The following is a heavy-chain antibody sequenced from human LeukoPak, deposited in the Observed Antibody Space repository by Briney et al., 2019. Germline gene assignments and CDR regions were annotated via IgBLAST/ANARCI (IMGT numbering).Heavy chain of an antibody. Sequence: GGSLRLSCAASGFTFSSYAMSWVRQAPGKGLEWVSSISSSSSYIYYADSVKGRFTISRDNAKNSLYLQMNSLRAEDTAVYYCARDGSKYCSSTSCYLVYWGQGTLVTVSS. V-gene: IGHV3-21*01. CDR3: ARDGSKYCSSTSCYLVY. CDR2: ISSSSSYI. CDR1: GFTFSSYA. D-gene: IGHD2-2*01. J-gene: IGHJ4*02.